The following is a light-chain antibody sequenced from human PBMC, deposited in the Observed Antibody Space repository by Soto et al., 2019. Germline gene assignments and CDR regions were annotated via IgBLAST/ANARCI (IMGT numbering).Light chain of an antibody. V-gene: IGLV1-40*01. CDR3: QSYDSNFVV. Sequence: QAVVTQPPSVSGAPGQRVTISCTGSNSNIGAGYDVHWYQQLPGTAPKLLIFGASNRPSGVPDRFSGSLSGTSASLAITGLQAEDEADYYCQSYDSNFVVFGGGTQLTVL. CDR1: NSNIGAGYD. J-gene: IGLJ2*01. CDR2: GAS.